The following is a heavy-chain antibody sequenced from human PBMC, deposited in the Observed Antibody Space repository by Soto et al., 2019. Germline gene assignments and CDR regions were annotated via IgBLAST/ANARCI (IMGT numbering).Heavy chain of an antibody. Sequence: PSETLSLTCTVSGGSISSYYWSWIRQPPGKGMEWIGYIYYSGSTNYNPSLKSRATISVDTSKNQFSLKLSSVTAADTAVYYCARDNSSVTSGYYYYGMDVWGQGTTVTVSS. CDR3: ARDNSSVTSGYYYYGMDV. J-gene: IGHJ6*02. V-gene: IGHV4-59*01. CDR2: IYYSGST. CDR1: GGSISSYY. D-gene: IGHD6-19*01.